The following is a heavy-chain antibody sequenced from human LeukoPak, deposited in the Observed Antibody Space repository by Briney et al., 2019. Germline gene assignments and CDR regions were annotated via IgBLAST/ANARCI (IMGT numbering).Heavy chain of an antibody. CDR3: ARQGSGHTNAFDI. CDR1: GGSISSYY. CDR2: IYYSGST. J-gene: IGHJ3*02. D-gene: IGHD2-15*01. Sequence: PSETLSLTCTVSGGSISSYYWSWIRQPPGKGLEWIGYIYYSGSTNYNPSLKSRVTISVDTSKNQFSLKLSSVTAADTAVYYCARQGSGHTNAFDIRGQGTMVTVSS. V-gene: IGHV4-59*08.